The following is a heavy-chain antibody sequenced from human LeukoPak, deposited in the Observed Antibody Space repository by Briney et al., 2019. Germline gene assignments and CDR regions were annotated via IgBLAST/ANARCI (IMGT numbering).Heavy chain of an antibody. CDR2: INHSGNT. Sequence: PSETLSLTCAFYGESFSGYYWSWIRQPPGKGLEWIGEINHSGNTNYNPSLKSRVTISVDKSKNQFSLKLSSVTAADTAVYYCASQSSGWFAFDIWGQGTMVTVSS. CDR1: GESFSGYY. D-gene: IGHD6-19*01. V-gene: IGHV4-34*01. CDR3: ASQSSGWFAFDI. J-gene: IGHJ3*02.